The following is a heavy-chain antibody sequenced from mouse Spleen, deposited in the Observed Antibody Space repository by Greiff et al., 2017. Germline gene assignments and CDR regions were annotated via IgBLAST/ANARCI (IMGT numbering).Heavy chain of an antibody. D-gene: IGHD4-1*02. Sequence: EVMLVESGGGLVKLGGSLKLSCAASGFTFSSYAMSWVRQTPEKRLEWVATISSGGGNTYYPDSVKGRFTISRDNAKNTLYLQMSSLKSEDTAMYYCASSNWDYFDYWGQGTTLTVSS. J-gene: IGHJ2*01. V-gene: IGHV5-9*01. CDR3: ASSNWDYFDY. CDR2: ISSGGGNT. CDR1: GFTFSSYA.